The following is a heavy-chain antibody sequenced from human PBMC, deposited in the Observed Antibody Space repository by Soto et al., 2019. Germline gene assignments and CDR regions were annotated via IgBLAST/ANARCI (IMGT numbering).Heavy chain of an antibody. D-gene: IGHD2-2*01. CDR1: GGSISSGGYY. J-gene: IGHJ4*02. CDR3: ARDREIRYCSSTSCYQYYYFDY. Sequence: QVQLQESGPGLVKPSQTLSLTCTVSGGSISSGGYYWSWIRQHPGKGLEWIGYIYYSGSTYYNPSLKSRVTISVDTSKNQFSLKLSSVTAADTAVYYCARDREIRYCSSTSCYQYYYFDYWGQGTLVTVSS. CDR2: IYYSGST. V-gene: IGHV4-31*03.